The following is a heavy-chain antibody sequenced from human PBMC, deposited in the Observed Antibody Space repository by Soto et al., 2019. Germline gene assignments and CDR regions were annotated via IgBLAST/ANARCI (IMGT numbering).Heavy chain of an antibody. V-gene: IGHV3-33*01. CDR3: ARDQGGQSGNFIFDT. CDR2: MWYHGRDL. D-gene: IGHD3-16*01. Sequence: QVQLVESGGGVVQPGRSLRLSCAASGFSFSDYVMHWVRQAPGKGLDWIAVMWYHGRDLFYADSVKGRFNISRDNSKNTLYLQMNSLRAEDTAVYYCARDQGGQSGNFIFDTWGQGTLVTVSS. J-gene: IGHJ4*02. CDR1: GFSFSDYV.